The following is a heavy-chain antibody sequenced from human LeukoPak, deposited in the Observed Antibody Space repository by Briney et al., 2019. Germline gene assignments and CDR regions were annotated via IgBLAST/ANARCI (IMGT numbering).Heavy chain of an antibody. Sequence: PPETPSVSPAQPGGSLSMYTWTCVRQPPGKALEWIGYIYYSGSTNYNPSLTSRATISVDRSKTQFFLNLRSVAAADTSVYYCARLYNYEVLAGNRWVDSWGQGTLVTVSS. CDR3: ARLYNYEVLAGNRWVDS. V-gene: IGHV4-59*08. D-gene: IGHD3-9*01. CDR2: IYYSGST. J-gene: IGHJ5*01. CDR1: GGSLSMYT.